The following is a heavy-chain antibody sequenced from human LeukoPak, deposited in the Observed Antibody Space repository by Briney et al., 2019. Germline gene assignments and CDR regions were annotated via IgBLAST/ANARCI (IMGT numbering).Heavy chain of an antibody. Sequence: GGSLRLSCAASGFTFSSYAMHWGRQAPGKGLEWVAVISFDGSTRYYADSVKGRLTISRDNSKNTLYLQMNSLRAEDTAVYYCAKALENYSSSWYSEEYYFDYWGQGTLVTVPS. V-gene: IGHV3-30*04. CDR3: AKALENYSSSWYSEEYYFDY. J-gene: IGHJ4*02. D-gene: IGHD6-13*01. CDR2: ISFDGSTR. CDR1: GFTFSSYA.